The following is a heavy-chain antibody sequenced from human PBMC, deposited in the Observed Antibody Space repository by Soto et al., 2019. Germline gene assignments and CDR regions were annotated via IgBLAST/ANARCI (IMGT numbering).Heavy chain of an antibody. Sequence: PGGSLRLSCAASGFAFDDYVMHWVRQPQGRGLEWVSGITWNGGTIRYVDSVKGRFTISRDNAENSLYLQMNSLRPEDTAVYYCAKGGSAALIAPSGRDNWFDPCSQGTQVTVS. CDR1: GFAFDDYV. CDR3: AKGGSAALIAPSGRDNWFDP. J-gene: IGHJ5*02. V-gene: IGHV3-9*01. D-gene: IGHD6-13*01. CDR2: ITWNGGTI.